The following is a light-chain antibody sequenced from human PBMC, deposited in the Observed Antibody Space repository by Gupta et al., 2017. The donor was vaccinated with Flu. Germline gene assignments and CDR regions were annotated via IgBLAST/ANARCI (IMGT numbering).Light chain of an antibody. J-gene: IGKJ2*01. CDR3: QHYNNWPPYT. CDR2: GAS. Sequence: ATLSVSPGERATLSCRASQSISSNLAWYQQKPGQAPRLLLYGASTRATAIPARFSGRGSGTEFTLTISSLQSEDFAVYYCQHYNNWPPYTFGQGTKLEIK. V-gene: IGKV3-15*01. CDR1: QSISSN.